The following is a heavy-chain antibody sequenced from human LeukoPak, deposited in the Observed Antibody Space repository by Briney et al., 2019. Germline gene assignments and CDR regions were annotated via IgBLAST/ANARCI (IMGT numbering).Heavy chain of an antibody. CDR3: ARVIMYYYDSSGYVDY. V-gene: IGHV3-48*03. CDR1: GFTFSSYE. D-gene: IGHD3-22*01. J-gene: IGHJ4*02. CDR2: ISSSGSTI. Sequence: AGGSLRLSCAASGFTFSSYEMNWVRQAPVKGLEWVSYISSSGSTIYYADSVKGRFTISRDNAKNSLYLQMNSLRAEDTAVYYCARVIMYYYDSSGYVDYWGQGTLVTVSS.